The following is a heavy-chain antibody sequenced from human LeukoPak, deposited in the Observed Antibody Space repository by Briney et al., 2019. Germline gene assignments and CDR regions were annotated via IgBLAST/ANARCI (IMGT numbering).Heavy chain of an antibody. CDR3: ARVKDLTLDI. V-gene: IGHV4-61*08. J-gene: IGHJ3*02. CDR2: IYYRGST. Sequence: SETLSLTCTVSGGSVSSGGYYWSWIRQPPGKGLEWIGYIYYRGSTNYNPSLESRVTISVETSKNQFSLKLSSVTAADTVFDYGARVKDLTLDIWGQGTMVTVSS. CDR1: GGSVSSGGYY.